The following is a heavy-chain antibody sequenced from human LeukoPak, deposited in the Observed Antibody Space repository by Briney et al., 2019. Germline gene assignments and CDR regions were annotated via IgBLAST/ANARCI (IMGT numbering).Heavy chain of an antibody. J-gene: IGHJ4*02. D-gene: IGHD6-19*01. CDR3: ARRGLNSGWYNY. CDR1: GGSISSYY. CDR2: IYYSGST. Sequence: SETLSLTCTVSGGSISSYYWSWIRQPPGKGLEWIGYIYYSGSTNYNPSLKSRVTISVDTSKNQFSLKLSSVTAADTAVYHCARRGLNSGWYNYWSQGTLVTVSS. V-gene: IGHV4-59*08.